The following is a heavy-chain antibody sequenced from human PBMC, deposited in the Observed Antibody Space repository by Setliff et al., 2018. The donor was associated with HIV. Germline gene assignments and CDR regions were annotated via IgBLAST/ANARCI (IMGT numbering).Heavy chain of an antibody. CDR3: ARDQSQSIVARQDGVYYYYYMDV. D-gene: IGHD6-6*01. Sequence: PGGSLRLSCAASGFTFSSYSMNWVRQAPGKGLEWVAYISRSSSSKYYADSVKGRFTISRDNAKNSLYLQLNSLRAEDTAVYYCARDQSQSIVARQDGVYYYYYMDVWGKGTTVTV. CDR1: GFTFSSYS. CDR2: ISRSSSSK. J-gene: IGHJ6*03. V-gene: IGHV3-48*01.